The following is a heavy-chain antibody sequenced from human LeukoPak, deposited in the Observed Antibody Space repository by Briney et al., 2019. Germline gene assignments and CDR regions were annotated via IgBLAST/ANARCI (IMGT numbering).Heavy chain of an antibody. Sequence: GGSLRLSCAASGFTFSNYGMHWVRQAPGKGPEWVAVIWSDGSNKHYADSARGRFTISRDNSKNTLYLQMNGLRAEDTAMYYCARDRLWFGESSWAFDIWGQGTMVTVSS. V-gene: IGHV3-33*01. CDR2: IWSDGSNK. CDR3: ARDRLWFGESSWAFDI. J-gene: IGHJ3*02. CDR1: GFTFSNYG. D-gene: IGHD3-10*01.